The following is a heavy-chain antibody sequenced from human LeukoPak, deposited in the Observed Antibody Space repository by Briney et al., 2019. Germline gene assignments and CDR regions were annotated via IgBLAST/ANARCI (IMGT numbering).Heavy chain of an antibody. J-gene: IGHJ4*02. Sequence: SQTLSLTCTVSGGSISSGSYYWSWIRQPAGKGLEWIGRIYTSGSTNYNPSLKSRVTISVDTSKNQFSLKLSSVTAADTAVYYCARGNNTYYYDWGQGTLVTVSS. D-gene: IGHD3-10*01. CDR1: GGSISSGSYY. CDR2: IYTSGST. V-gene: IGHV4-61*02. CDR3: ARGNNTYYYD.